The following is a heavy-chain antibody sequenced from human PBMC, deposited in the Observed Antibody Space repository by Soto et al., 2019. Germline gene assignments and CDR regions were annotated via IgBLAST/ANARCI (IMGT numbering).Heavy chain of an antibody. J-gene: IGHJ4*02. V-gene: IGHV2-26*01. CDR2: IFSNDGK. CDR1: GFSLTNAKMG. D-gene: IGHD1-1*01. CDR3: ARHQQLVEGYFDY. Sequence: QVTLKESGPVLVKPTETLTLTCTVSGFSLTNAKMGVSWLRQPPGQALEWLALIFSNDGKSYSTSLKSRLTISKDTSGSQIVLTMTDMAPVDTATYFCARHQQLVEGYFDYWGQGTLVSVSS.